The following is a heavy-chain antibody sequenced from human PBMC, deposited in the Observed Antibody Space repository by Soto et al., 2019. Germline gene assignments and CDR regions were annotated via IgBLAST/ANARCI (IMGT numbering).Heavy chain of an antibody. V-gene: IGHV4-34*01. CDR1: GGSFSSYH. Sequence: PSETLSLTCAAYGGSFSSYHWSWIRQTPGKGLEWIGEINHLTTTNYNPSLKSRVIISLDTPKNQFSLKLSSVTAADTAVYYCARGYDTALAPIFWGQGILVTV. CDR3: ARGYDTALAPIF. D-gene: IGHD5-18*01. J-gene: IGHJ4*02. CDR2: INHLTTT.